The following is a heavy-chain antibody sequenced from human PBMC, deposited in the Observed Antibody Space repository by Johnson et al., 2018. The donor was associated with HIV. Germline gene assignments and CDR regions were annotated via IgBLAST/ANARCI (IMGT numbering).Heavy chain of an antibody. CDR1: GFTFSSYA. CDR2: ISYDGSNK. V-gene: IGHV3-30*14. Sequence: QMLLVESGGGVVQPGRSLRLSCAASGFTFSSYAMHWVRQAPGKGLEWVAVISYDGSNKYYADSVKGRLPISRDNSKNTLYLQMNSLRAEDTAVYYCAKGQSSGYPKDAFDIWGRGTIVTISS. J-gene: IGHJ3*02. D-gene: IGHD3-22*01. CDR3: AKGQSSGYPKDAFDI.